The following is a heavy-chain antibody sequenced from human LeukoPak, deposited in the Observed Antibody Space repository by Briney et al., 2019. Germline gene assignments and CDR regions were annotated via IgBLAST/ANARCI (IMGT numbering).Heavy chain of an antibody. Sequence: ASVKVSCKASGYTFTGYYMHWVRQAPGQGLEWMGWINPNSGGTNYAQKFQGRVTMTRDTSISTAYMELSRLRSDDTAVYYCARDWNQGFLAGVITYNWFDPWGQGTLVTVSS. J-gene: IGHJ5*02. CDR2: INPNSGGT. V-gene: IGHV1-2*02. CDR3: ARDWNQGFLAGVITYNWFDP. CDR1: GYTFTGYY. D-gene: IGHD3-10*01.